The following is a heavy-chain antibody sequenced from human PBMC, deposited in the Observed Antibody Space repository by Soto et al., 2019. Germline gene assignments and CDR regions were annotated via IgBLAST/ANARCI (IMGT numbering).Heavy chain of an antibody. CDR3: TTTLVIHDFWSGYYTDAFDI. Sequence: GGSLRLSCAASGFTFSNAWMNWVRQAPGKGLEWVGRIKSKTDGGTTDYAAPVKGRFTISRDDSKNTLYLQMNSLKTEDTAVYYCTTTLVIHDFWSGYYTDAFDIWGQGTMLTVSS. V-gene: IGHV3-15*07. J-gene: IGHJ3*02. CDR2: IKSKTDGGTT. CDR1: GFTFSNAW. D-gene: IGHD3-3*01.